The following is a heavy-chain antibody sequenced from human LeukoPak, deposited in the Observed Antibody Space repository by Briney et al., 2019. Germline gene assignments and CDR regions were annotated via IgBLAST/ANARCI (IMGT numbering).Heavy chain of an antibody. CDR3: AGGPRQYYYSGSYHY. V-gene: IGHV4-30-4*01. Sequence: SETLSLTCTVSGGSISSGDYYWSWIRQPPGKGLEWIGYIYYSGSTYYNPSLKSRVTISVDTSKNQFSLKLSSVTAADTAVYYCAGGPRQYYYSGSYHYWGQGTLVTVSS. J-gene: IGHJ4*02. CDR2: IYYSGST. D-gene: IGHD3-10*01. CDR1: GGSISSGDYY.